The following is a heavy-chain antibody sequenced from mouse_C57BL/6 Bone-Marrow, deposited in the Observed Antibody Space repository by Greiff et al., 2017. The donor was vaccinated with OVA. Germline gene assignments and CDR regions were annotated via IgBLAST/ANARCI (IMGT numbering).Heavy chain of an antibody. CDR2: SRNKANDYTT. J-gene: IGHJ1*03. CDR3: ARDDYYWYFDV. Sequence: EVQGVESGGGLVQSGRSLRLSCATSGFTFSDFYMEWVRQAPGKGLEWIAASRNKANDYTTEYSASVKGRFSVSRDTSQSILYLQMNALRAEDTAIYYCARDDYYWYFDVWGTGTTVTVSS. V-gene: IGHV7-1*01. CDR1: GFTFSDFY.